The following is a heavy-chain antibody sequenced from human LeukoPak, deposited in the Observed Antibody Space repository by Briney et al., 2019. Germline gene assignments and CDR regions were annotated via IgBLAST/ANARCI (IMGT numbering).Heavy chain of an antibody. CDR3: ARRGPYYYGMDV. Sequence: ASVKVSCKASGYTFTSYAINWVRQATGQGLEWMGWMNPNSGNTGYAQKFQGRVTMTRNTSISTAYMELSSLRSEDTAVYYCARRGPYYYGMDVWGQGTTVTVSS. CDR1: GYTFTSYA. V-gene: IGHV1-8*01. J-gene: IGHJ6*02. CDR2: MNPNSGNT. D-gene: IGHD3-10*01.